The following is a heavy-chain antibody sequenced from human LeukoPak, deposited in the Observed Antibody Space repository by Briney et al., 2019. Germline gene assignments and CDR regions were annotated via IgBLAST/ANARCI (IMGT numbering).Heavy chain of an antibody. CDR2: ISSSSSYI. V-gene: IGHV3-21*01. J-gene: IGHJ4*02. D-gene: IGHD3-3*01. CDR1: GFTFSSYG. Sequence: GGSLRLYCAASGFTFSSYGMNWVRQAPGKGLEWVSSISSSSSYIYYADSVKGRFTISRDNAKNSLYLQVNSLRAEDTAVYYCARQYYDIWSGYYTADYYFDYWGQGTLVTVSS. CDR3: ARQYYDIWSGYYTADYYFDY.